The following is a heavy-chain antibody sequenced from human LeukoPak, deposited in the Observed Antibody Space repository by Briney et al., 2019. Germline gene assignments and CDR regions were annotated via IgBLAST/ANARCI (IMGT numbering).Heavy chain of an antibody. CDR1: VYTFTRYG. J-gene: IGHJ4*02. CDR3: ARTGYGSGSDDFDF. Sequence: ASVKVSCKTSVYTFTRYGVSWVRQAPGQGLEWMGWISPHNGNRDYAQKFKDRVTMTTDTSTNTVYLELRSLRPDDTAMYYCARTGYGSGSDDFDFWGQGTLVTVSS. V-gene: IGHV1-18*01. D-gene: IGHD3-10*01. CDR2: ISPHNGNR.